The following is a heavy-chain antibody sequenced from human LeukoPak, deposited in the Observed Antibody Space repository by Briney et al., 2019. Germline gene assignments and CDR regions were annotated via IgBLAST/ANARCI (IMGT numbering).Heavy chain of an antibody. V-gene: IGHV4-31*03. CDR3: TREGVGYAYYFDS. J-gene: IGHJ4*02. Sequence: SETLSLTCTVSGGSISSGNYYWSWIRQHPGKGLQWIGYIYKSGTTYYNPSLESRVIISIDTSKNQFSLELSSVTAADTAVYYCTREGVGYAYYFDSWGQGTLVTVSS. D-gene: IGHD3-16*01. CDR2: IYKSGTT. CDR1: GGSISSGNYY.